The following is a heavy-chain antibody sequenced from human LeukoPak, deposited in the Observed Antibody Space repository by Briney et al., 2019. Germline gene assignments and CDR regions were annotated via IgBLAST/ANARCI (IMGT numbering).Heavy chain of an antibody. D-gene: IGHD3-22*01. CDR1: GGSISSSSHY. CDR3: LVVSGDSDS. CDR2: IHYSGST. Sequence: PSETLSLTCTVSGGSISSSSHYWGWIRQPPGKGLEWIGCIHYSGSTYYNPSLKSRVTISVDTSKNQFSLNLSSVTAADTAVYYCLVVSGDSDSWGQGTLVTVSS. V-gene: IGHV4-39*01. J-gene: IGHJ4*02.